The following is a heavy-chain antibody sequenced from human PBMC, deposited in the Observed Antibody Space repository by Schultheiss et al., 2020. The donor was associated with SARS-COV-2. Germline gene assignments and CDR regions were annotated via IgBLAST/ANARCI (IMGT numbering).Heavy chain of an antibody. D-gene: IGHD3-16*02. J-gene: IGHJ4*02. Sequence: GGSLRLSCAASGFTFSSYAMSWVRQAPGKGLEWVSAISGSGGSTYYADSVKGRFTISRDNSKNTLYLQMNSLRAEDTAVYYCAKGTMITFGGVIDPIGYWGQGTLVTSPQ. V-gene: IGHV3-23*01. CDR1: GFTFSSYA. CDR3: AKGTMITFGGVIDPIGY. CDR2: ISGSGGST.